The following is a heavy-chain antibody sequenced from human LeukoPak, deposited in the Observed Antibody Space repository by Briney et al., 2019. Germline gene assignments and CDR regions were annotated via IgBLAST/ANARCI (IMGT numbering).Heavy chain of an antibody. Sequence: ASVKVSCKASGYTFTSHYMHWVRQASGQGLEWMGIINPSGGRTSYPQKFRGRVTMTRDTSTGTVYMELSSLRSEDTAVYYCARGPDYYDSSGSDYYGMDVWGQGTTVTVSS. V-gene: IGHV1-46*01. CDR3: ARGPDYYDSSGSDYYGMDV. CDR1: GYTFTSHY. J-gene: IGHJ6*02. D-gene: IGHD3-22*01. CDR2: INPSGGRT.